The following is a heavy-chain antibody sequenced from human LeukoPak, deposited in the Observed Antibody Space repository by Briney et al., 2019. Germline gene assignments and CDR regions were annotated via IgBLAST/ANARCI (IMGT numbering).Heavy chain of an antibody. Sequence: GGSLRLSCAASGFTVGNNYMNWVRQAPGKGLEWVSLIFSHGETSYADSAKGRFTISRDNSKNTLYLQMNGLRVEDTAVYYCARDPPAVSINTYAWGQGTLVTASS. CDR1: GFTVGNNY. D-gene: IGHD2-8*01. CDR3: ARDPPAVSINTYA. CDR2: IFSHGET. J-gene: IGHJ4*02. V-gene: IGHV3-66*01.